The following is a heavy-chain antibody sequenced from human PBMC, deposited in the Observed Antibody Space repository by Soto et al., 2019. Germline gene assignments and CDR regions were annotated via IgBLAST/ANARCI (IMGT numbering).Heavy chain of an antibody. Sequence: PSETLSLTCAVYGGSFSCYYWSWIGQPPGKGLEWIGEINHSGSTNYNPSLKSRVTISVDTSKNQFSLKLSSVTAADTAVYYCARGRPYYDILTGYYTLYNWFDPWGQGTLVTVSS. CDR1: GGSFSCYY. CDR2: INHSGST. V-gene: IGHV4-34*01. J-gene: IGHJ5*02. CDR3: ARGRPYYDILTGYYTLYNWFDP. D-gene: IGHD3-9*01.